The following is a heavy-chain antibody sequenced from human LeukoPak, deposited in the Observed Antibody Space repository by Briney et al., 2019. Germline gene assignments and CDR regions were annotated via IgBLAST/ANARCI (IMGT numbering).Heavy chain of an antibody. CDR3: AKDRPRDSYGLLGFDY. J-gene: IGHJ4*02. D-gene: IGHD5-18*01. V-gene: IGHV3-23*01. CDR1: GFTFSSYA. Sequence: GGSLRLSCAASGFTFSSYAMSWVRQAPGKGLEWVSAISGSGSSTYYVDSVKGRFTISRDNSKNTLYLQMNSLRAEDTAVYYCAKDRPRDSYGLLGFDYWGQGTLVTVSS. CDR2: ISGSGSST.